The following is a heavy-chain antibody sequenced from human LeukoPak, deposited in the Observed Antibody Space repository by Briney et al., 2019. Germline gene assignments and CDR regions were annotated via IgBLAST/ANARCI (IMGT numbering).Heavy chain of an antibody. D-gene: IGHD5-18*01. J-gene: IGHJ4*02. CDR1: GFNFSDYY. V-gene: IGHV3-11*03. Sequence: GGSLRLSCAASGFNFSDYYMSWIRQAPGKGLEWVSYIASSTSYTNYADSVKGRFTISRDNAENSLYLQMNSLRPEDTAVYYCARRGLAYNSGSDYWGQGTLVTVSS. CDR3: ARRGLAYNSGSDY. CDR2: IASSTSYT.